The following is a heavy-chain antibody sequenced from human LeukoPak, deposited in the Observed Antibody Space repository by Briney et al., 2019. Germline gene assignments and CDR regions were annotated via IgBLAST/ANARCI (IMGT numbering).Heavy chain of an antibody. V-gene: IGHV4-34*01. Sequence: PETLSLTCAVYGGSFSGYYWSWIRQPPGKGLEWIGEINHSGSTNYNPSLKSRVTMSVDTSKNQFSLKLSSVTAADTAVYYCARVSVQGVAFDFWGQGTMVTVSS. D-gene: IGHD5/OR15-5a*01. CDR2: INHSGST. CDR3: ARVSVQGVAFDF. CDR1: GGSFSGYY. J-gene: IGHJ3*01.